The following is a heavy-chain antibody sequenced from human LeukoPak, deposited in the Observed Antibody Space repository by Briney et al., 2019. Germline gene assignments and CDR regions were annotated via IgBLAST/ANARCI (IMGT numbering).Heavy chain of an antibody. J-gene: IGHJ4*02. CDR3: AKENLISNADAVW. D-gene: IGHD3/OR15-3a*01. CDR1: GISFSTYA. Sequence: GGSLTLSCAASGISFSTYAMSWVRQTPARGLEWVSSIRGGGEKFYADSVKGRFTLSRDDSRNTVYLQLNNLRVDDTAVYYCAKENLISNADAVWWGQGTVVIVSS. V-gene: IGHV3-23*01. CDR2: IRGGGEK.